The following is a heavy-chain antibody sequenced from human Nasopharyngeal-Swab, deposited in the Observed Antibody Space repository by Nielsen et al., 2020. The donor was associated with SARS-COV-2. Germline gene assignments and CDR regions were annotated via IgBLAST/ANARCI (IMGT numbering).Heavy chain of an antibody. V-gene: IGHV3-9*01. CDR3: AKDGDHGDFTVGIDS. CDR1: GFTFDDYA. Sequence: GGSLRLSCAASGFTFDDYAMHWVRQAPGQGLEWVSGISWNSGDLGYADSVKGRFTISRDNAKNSLYLQMNSLRTEDTAFYYCAKDGDHGDFTVGIDSWGQGTLVTVSS. D-gene: IGHD4-17*01. J-gene: IGHJ4*02. CDR2: ISWNSGDL.